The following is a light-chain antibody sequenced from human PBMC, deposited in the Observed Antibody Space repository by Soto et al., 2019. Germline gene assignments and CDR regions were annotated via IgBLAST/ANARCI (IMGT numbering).Light chain of an antibody. CDR2: DAS. V-gene: IGKV1-12*01. J-gene: IGKJ2*01. CDR3: QQTNRFPRT. CDR1: QDIKNY. Sequence: IHMTQSPSSLSASVLYRVTITFQASQDIKNYLNWYQQKSGKAPKLLIYDASSLESGVPSRFNGSGSGTDFNLTIAGLQPEDFATYYCQQTNRFPRTFGQGTKVDIK.